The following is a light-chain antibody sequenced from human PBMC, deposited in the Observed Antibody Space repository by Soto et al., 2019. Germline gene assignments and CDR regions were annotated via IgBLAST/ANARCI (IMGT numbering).Light chain of an antibody. J-gene: IGKJ4*01. CDR1: QDISNY. V-gene: IGKV1-33*01. CDR2: DAS. CDR3: KQYDNPPLT. Sequence: DIQMTQSPSSLSASVGDRVTITCQASQDISNYLNWYQQKPGKAPKLLIYDASNLETGVPSRFSGSGSGTDFTFTISSLHPEDIATYYCKQYDNPPLTFAGGTKVDI.